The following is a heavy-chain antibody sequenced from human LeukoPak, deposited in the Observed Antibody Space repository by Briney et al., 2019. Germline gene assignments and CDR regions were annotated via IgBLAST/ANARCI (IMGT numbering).Heavy chain of an antibody. J-gene: IGHJ5*02. Sequence: SSETLSLTCTVSGGSISTSNYYWGWIRQPPGKGLEWIGNIFYSGSTYYSPSLKSRVTISVDTSKNQFSLKLSSVTAADTAVYYCARELRYFERRFDPWGQGTLVTVSS. CDR3: ARELRYFERRFDP. CDR2: IFYSGST. D-gene: IGHD3-9*01. V-gene: IGHV4-39*07. CDR1: GGSISTSNYY.